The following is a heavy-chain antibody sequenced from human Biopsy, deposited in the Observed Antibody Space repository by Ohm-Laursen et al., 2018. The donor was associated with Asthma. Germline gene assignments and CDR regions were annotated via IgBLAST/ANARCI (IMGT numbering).Heavy chain of an antibody. CDR1: GFVFSQFR. D-gene: IGHD3-3*01. CDR2: VSSDGHGK. Sequence: SLRLSCAAFGFVFSQFRMHWVRQAPGKGLEWVAAVSSDGHGKYYADSVKGRFTISRDNSKNTLYLQMNSLRAEDTAVYYCARDVMEWYLPAFDFWGQGTLVTVSS. CDR3: ARDVMEWYLPAFDF. V-gene: IGHV3-30*03. J-gene: IGHJ4*02.